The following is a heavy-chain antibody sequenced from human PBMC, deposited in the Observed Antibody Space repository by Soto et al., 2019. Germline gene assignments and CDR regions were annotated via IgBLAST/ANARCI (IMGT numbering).Heavy chain of an antibody. CDR3: ASRDPGTSVDY. D-gene: IGHD1-7*01. V-gene: IGHV4-4*02. CDR2: IYRTGST. J-gene: IGHJ4*02. Sequence: VSGGSFTSNNWWTRVRQPPGQGLEWIGEIYRTGSTNYNPSLKSRVTISLDKSENQFSLKVTSLTAADTAVYYCASRDPGTSVDYWGQGTLVTVSS. CDR1: GGSFTSNNW.